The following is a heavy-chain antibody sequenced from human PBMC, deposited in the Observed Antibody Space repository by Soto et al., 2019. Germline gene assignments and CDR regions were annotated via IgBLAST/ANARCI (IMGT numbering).Heavy chain of an antibody. D-gene: IGHD2-2*01. CDR3: ARDAIGFDY. CDR2: ISYDGNNK. V-gene: IGHV3-30*09. Sequence: QVQLVESGGGVVQPGRSLRLSCAASGFTFSSYAMQWVRQAPGKGLEWVAVISYDGNNKYYADSVKGRFAISRDNSKNTLYLQMNSLRAEDTAVYYCARDAIGFDYWGQGTLFTVSS. CDR1: GFTFSSYA. J-gene: IGHJ4*02.